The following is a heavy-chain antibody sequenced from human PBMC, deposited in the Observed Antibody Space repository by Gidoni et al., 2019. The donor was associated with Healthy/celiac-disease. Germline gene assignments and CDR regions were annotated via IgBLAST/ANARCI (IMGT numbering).Heavy chain of an antibody. J-gene: IGHJ4*02. CDR1: GGTVSSYA. V-gene: IGHV1-69*01. CDR3: ARFGGAMVNLLGL. CDR2: IIPIFGTA. D-gene: IGHD3-16*01. Sequence: VQVVQSGAEVKKRGASGEGAGKAWGGTVSSYAISWVRQAPGQGLEWMGGIIPIFGTANYAQKFQGRVTITADESTSTAYMELSSLRSEDTAVYYCARFGGAMVNLLGLWGQGTLVTVSS.